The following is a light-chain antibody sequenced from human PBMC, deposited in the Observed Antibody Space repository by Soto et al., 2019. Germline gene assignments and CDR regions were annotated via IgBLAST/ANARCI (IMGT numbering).Light chain of an antibody. CDR2: KAS. CDR3: QQYDTSPLT. CDR1: PSVNSW. J-gene: IGKJ4*01. V-gene: IGKV1-5*03. Sequence: DIQMTQSPSTLSASVGDRVTITCRASPSVNSWLAWYQQKPGKAPKLLLYKASSLESGVPSRFSGSGSGTEFTLTISSLQPDDFGTYYCQQYDTSPLTFGGGTKVDIK.